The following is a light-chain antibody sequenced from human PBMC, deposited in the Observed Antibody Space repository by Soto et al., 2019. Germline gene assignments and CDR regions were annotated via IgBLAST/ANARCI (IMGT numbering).Light chain of an antibody. CDR3: QQYSSYSPYT. CDR1: QTVYTW. Sequence: DIQMTQSPSTLSASIGDRVTITCRASQTVYTWLAWYQQKPGTAPKLLIYEASTLHSGVPSRFTGSGSGTEFTLVILRLQPDDFATYYCQQYSSYSPYTFSQRTKVEI. V-gene: IGKV1-5*03. J-gene: IGKJ2*01. CDR2: EAS.